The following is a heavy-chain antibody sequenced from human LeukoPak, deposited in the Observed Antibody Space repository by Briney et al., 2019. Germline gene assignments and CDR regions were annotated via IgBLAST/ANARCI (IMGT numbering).Heavy chain of an antibody. CDR3: TRVGFPTFYYYMDV. D-gene: IGHD3-16*01. CDR1: GYTFTSYI. CDR2: IHTNTGNP. V-gene: IGHV7-4-1*02. J-gene: IGHJ6*03. Sequence: GASVKVSCKTSGYTFTSYIMNWVRQAPGQGLEWRGWIHTNTGNPTYAPGFTGRIVFSLYTSVITAYLQISSLTAEDTAICYCTRVGFPTFYYYMDVWGKGTTVTVSS.